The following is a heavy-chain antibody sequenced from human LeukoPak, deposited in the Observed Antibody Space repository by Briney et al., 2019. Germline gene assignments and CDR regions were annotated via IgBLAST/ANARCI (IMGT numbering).Heavy chain of an antibody. J-gene: IGHJ4*02. CDR3: ASTICISTSCYPGVVDY. V-gene: IGHV4-39*01. CDR2: IYYSGNA. Sequence: SETLSLTCAVYGGSFSGYYWGWIRQPPGKGLAWIGSIYYSGNAYYTPSLKSRVTISVDTSKNQFSLKLSSVTAADTAVYYCASTICISTSCYPGVVDYWGQGTLVTVSS. CDR1: GGSFSGYY. D-gene: IGHD2-2*01.